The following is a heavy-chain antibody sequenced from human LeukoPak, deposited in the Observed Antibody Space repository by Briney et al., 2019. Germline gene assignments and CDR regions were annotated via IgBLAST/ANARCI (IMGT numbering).Heavy chain of an antibody. CDR3: ARASGSYSLDY. CDR1: GFTFSSYG. D-gene: IGHD1-26*01. J-gene: IGHJ4*02. Sequence: GGSLRLSCAASGFTFSSYGMSWVRQAPGKGLEWVSVIYSGGSTYYADSVKGRFTISRDNSKNTLYLQMNSLRAEDTAVYYCARASGSYSLDYWGQGTLVTVSS. V-gene: IGHV3-66*01. CDR2: IYSGGST.